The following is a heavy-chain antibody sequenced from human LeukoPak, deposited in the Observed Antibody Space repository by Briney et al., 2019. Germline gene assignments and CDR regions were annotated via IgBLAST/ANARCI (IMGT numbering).Heavy chain of an antibody. CDR2: INSDGSST. J-gene: IGHJ4*02. CDR3: AKWGCSGGSCYPFDY. V-gene: IGHV3-74*01. Sequence: GGSLRLSCAASGFTFSSYWMHWVRQAPGEGLVWVSRINSDGSSTSYADSVKGRFTISRDNAKNTLYLQMNSLRAEDTAVYYCAKWGCSGGSCYPFDYWGQGTLVTVSS. CDR1: GFTFSSYW. D-gene: IGHD2-15*01.